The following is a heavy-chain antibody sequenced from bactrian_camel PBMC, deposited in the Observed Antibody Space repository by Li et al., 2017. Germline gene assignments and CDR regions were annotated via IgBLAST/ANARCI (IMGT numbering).Heavy chain of an antibody. CDR1: GLIISKHC. CDR3: AFAPGVTLWRGFLDADVHKF. J-gene: IGHJ4*01. Sequence: HVQLVESGGSSVRAGGSLKLSCAVSGLIISKHCVAWFRQAPGEERDEVARLERNGKSTYGDSAKGRFTISRDNAKPTMYLQMDNLQPEDTAIYYCAFAPGVTLWRGFLDADVHKFWGRGTQVTVS. D-gene: IGHD4*01. CDR2: LERNGKS. V-gene: IGHV3S53*01.